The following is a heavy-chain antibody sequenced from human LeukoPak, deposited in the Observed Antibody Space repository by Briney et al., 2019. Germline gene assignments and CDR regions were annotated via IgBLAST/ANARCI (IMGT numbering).Heavy chain of an antibody. CDR3: ARDGEMATIRRLFAFDI. J-gene: IGHJ3*02. Sequence: GGSLRLSCAASGFTFSDYYMSWIRQAPGKGLEWVSYISSSGSTIYYADSVKGRFTISRDNAKNSLYLQMNSLRAEDTAVYYCARDGEMATIRRLFAFDIWGQGTMVTVSS. CDR1: GFTFSDYY. D-gene: IGHD5-24*01. V-gene: IGHV3-11*04. CDR2: ISSSGSTI.